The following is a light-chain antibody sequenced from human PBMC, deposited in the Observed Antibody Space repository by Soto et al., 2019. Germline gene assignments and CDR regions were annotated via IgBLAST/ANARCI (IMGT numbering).Light chain of an antibody. J-gene: IGKJ5*01. V-gene: IGKV1-9*01. Sequence: IHLTQSQSFLSASLGDRVTLPXRARLGISPYLAWYQQQQGXAPKXXXHTXSSLQTGVPSRLSGSGSGTEFTLTISSLQPEDFATYYCQQRQSYTSTFGQGTRLEI. CDR1: LGISPY. CDR3: QQRQSYTST. CDR2: TXS.